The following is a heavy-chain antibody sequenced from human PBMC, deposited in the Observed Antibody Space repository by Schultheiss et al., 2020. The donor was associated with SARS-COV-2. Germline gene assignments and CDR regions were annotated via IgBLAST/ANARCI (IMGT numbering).Heavy chain of an antibody. CDR1: GFTFSSYG. CDR3: AKDAGATLYYFDY. J-gene: IGHJ4*02. D-gene: IGHD1-26*01. CDR2: ISYDGSNK. V-gene: IGHV3-30*18. Sequence: GGSLRLSCAASGFTFSSYGMHWVRQAPSKGLEWVAVISYDGSNKYYADSVKGRFTISRDNSKNTLYLQMNSLRAEDTAVYYCAKDAGATLYYFDYWGQGTLVTVSS.